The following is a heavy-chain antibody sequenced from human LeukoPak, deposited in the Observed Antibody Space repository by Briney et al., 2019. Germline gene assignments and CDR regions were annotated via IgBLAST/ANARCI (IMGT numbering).Heavy chain of an antibody. J-gene: IGHJ4*02. V-gene: IGHV3-23*01. CDR3: AKGPRSVYYPFGDY. D-gene: IGHD3-22*01. Sequence: GESLRLSCAASGFTFSSYAMSWVRQAPGKGLEWVSGTSGSGDSTYYEDSVKGRFTVSRDNSKNTLYLQMNSLRAEDTAVYYCAKGPRSVYYPFGDYWGQGTLVTVSS. CDR1: GFTFSSYA. CDR2: TSGSGDST.